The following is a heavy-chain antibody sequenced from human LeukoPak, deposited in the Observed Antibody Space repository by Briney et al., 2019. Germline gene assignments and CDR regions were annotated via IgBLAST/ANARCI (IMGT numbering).Heavy chain of an antibody. V-gene: IGHV3-48*03. J-gene: IGHJ4*02. CDR3: ARGGDRLHY. CDR2: ISSSGSTI. Sequence: GGSLRLSCAASGFSFSSFDMTWVRQAPGKGLEWVSYISSSGSTIFYAASVEGRFTVSRDNAKNSLYLQMNRLRAEDTAVYYCARGGDRLHYWGQGTLVTVSS. CDR1: GFSFSSFD. D-gene: IGHD2-21*02.